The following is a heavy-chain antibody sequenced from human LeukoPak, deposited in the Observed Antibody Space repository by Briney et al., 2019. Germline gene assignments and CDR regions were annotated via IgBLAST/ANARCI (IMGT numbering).Heavy chain of an antibody. Sequence: PGGSLRLSCAASGFTFTNYGINWVRQAPGKGLEWVAFIRSDGSSTYYADSVKGRFTISRDNSKNTLYLQMNSLRAEDTAVYYCAANTESDAFDIWGQGTMVTVSS. CDR2: IRSDGSST. D-gene: IGHD1-14*01. V-gene: IGHV3-30*02. CDR1: GFTFTNYG. CDR3: AANTESDAFDI. J-gene: IGHJ3*02.